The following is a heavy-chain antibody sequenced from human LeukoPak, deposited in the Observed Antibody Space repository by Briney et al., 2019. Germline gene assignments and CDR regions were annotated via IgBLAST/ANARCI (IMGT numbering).Heavy chain of an antibody. V-gene: IGHV3-74*01. J-gene: IGHJ5*02. Sequence: GGSLRLSCAASGFTFSSDWMHWVRQAPGQGLVWVSRINPAGSSTNYADSVKGRFTISRDSAMNTLYLHLNSLRAEDTAVYYCARGVRGSYGTDLWGQGTLVTVSS. CDR2: INPAGSST. CDR3: ARGVRGSYGTDL. CDR1: GFTFSSDW. D-gene: IGHD1-26*01.